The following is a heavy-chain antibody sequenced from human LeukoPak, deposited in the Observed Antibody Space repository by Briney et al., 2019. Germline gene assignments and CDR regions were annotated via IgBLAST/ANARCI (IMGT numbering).Heavy chain of an antibody. Sequence: GGSLRLSCAASGFTFSSYSMNWVRQAPGKGLEWVSSISSSSSYIYYADSVKGRFTISRDNAKNSLYLQMNSLRAEDTAVYYCARDGDGDYVSDYWSQGTLVTVSS. CDR3: ARDGDGDYVSDY. CDR1: GFTFSSYS. J-gene: IGHJ4*02. V-gene: IGHV3-21*01. D-gene: IGHD4-17*01. CDR2: ISSSSSYI.